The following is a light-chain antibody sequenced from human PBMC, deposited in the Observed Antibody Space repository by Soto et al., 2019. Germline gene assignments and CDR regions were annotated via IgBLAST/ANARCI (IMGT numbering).Light chain of an antibody. CDR3: QHYYSYPYT. J-gene: IGKJ2*01. V-gene: IGKV1-5*03. CDR1: QSISSW. CDR2: RAS. Sequence: DIQMTQSPSTPSASVGDRVTITCRASQSISSWLAWYQQKPQKPPKLLIYRASSLESGVPSRFSGSESGTEFTLTISSLQPDDSAIYHCQHYYSYPYTFGQGTKVDIK.